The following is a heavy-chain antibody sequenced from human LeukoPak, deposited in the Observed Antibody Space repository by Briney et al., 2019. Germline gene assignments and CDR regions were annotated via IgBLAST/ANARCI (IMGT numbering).Heavy chain of an antibody. Sequence: SGGSLRLSCEASGFIFSTSWMYWVRQAPGKGLKWVADINPDGSVFYYVDSVKGRFTISRDNARNTLYLQMNSLRDEDTAMYYCARDTTYGAADIWGQGTVVTVTS. J-gene: IGHJ3*02. CDR1: GFIFSTSW. CDR3: ARDTTYGAADI. D-gene: IGHD4-17*01. CDR2: INPDGSVF. V-gene: IGHV3-7*05.